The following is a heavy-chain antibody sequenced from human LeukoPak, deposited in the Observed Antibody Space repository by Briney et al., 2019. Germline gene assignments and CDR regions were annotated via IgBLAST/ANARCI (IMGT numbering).Heavy chain of an antibody. CDR3: ARGSGSYSGAADY. Sequence: SETLSLTCAVSGGSLSPHYWSWIRRPLGKGLEWIGEINPSGGTNYSPSLKSRVTISVDTSTNQFSLKVTSVTAADTAVYYCARGSGSYSGAADYWGQGTLVTVSS. D-gene: IGHD6-19*01. CDR2: INPSGGT. V-gene: IGHV4-34*01. J-gene: IGHJ4*02. CDR1: GGSLSPHY.